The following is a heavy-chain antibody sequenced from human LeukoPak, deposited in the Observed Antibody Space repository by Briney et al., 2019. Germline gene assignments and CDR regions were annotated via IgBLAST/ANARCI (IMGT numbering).Heavy chain of an antibody. Sequence: ASVKVSCKASGYTFTGYYMHWVRQAPGQGLEWMGWINPNSGGTNYAQKFQGRVTMTRDTSISTAYMELSRLRSDDTAVYYCARTGDIVVVPGDIFFDYWGQGTLVTASS. D-gene: IGHD2-2*01. CDR3: ARTGDIVVVPGDIFFDY. J-gene: IGHJ4*02. CDR2: INPNSGGT. CDR1: GYTFTGYY. V-gene: IGHV1-2*02.